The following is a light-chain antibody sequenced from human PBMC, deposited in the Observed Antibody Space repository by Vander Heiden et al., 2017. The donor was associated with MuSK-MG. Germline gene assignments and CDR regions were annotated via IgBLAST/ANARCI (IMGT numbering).Light chain of an antibody. J-gene: IGLJ2*01. CDR1: KLANKY. V-gene: IGLV3-1*01. CDR3: QAWDSSTRV. Sequence: SYELTQPPSVSVSPGQTASITSSGDKLANKYVCWYQRRPGQSPVLVIYQDVKRPSGIPERFSGSNSGNTATLTISGTQAMDEADYYCQAWDSSTRVFGGGTKVTVL. CDR2: QDV.